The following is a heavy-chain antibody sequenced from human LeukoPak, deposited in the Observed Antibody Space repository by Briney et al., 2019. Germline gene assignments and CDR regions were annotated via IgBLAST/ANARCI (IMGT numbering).Heavy chain of an antibody. J-gene: IGHJ6*03. CDR2: IYYSGST. CDR3: ARTGGSFYFYYYMDV. D-gene: IGHD1-26*01. CDR1: GGSISSYY. V-gene: IGHV4-59*12. Sequence: SETLSLTCTVSGGSISSYYWSWIRQPPGKGLEWIGYIYYSGSTNYNPSLKSRVTISVVTSKNQFSLKLSSVTAADTAVHYCARTGGSFYFYYYMDVWGKGTTVTVSS.